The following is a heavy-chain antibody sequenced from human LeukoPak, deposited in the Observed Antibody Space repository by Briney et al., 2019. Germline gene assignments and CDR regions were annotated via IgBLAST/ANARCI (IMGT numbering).Heavy chain of an antibody. V-gene: IGHV3-30*02. Sequence: PGGSRRLSCVASGTTFRSSSMHWVRQAPGKGLEWLAFIRFDGSTKYYADSVKGRFTVSRDNSKSTLYLQMNSLRAEDTAVYYCAQPDFWGQGTLVTVSS. CDR2: IRFDGSTK. CDR3: AQPDF. J-gene: IGHJ4*02. CDR1: GTTFRSSS.